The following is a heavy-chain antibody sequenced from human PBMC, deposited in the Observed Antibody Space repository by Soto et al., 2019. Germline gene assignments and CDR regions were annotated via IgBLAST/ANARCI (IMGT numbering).Heavy chain of an antibody. D-gene: IGHD3-10*01. CDR2: IYHSGRT. Sequence: SETLSLTCAVSGYSISSGYYWGWIRQPPGKGLEWIGSIYHSGRTYYNPSLKSRVTISVETSNNQFTLKLSSVTAADTAVYYCERAGYYYGSGSDYGMDVWGQGTTVT. J-gene: IGHJ6*02. CDR1: GYSISSGYY. CDR3: ERAGYYYGSGSDYGMDV. V-gene: IGHV4-38-2*01.